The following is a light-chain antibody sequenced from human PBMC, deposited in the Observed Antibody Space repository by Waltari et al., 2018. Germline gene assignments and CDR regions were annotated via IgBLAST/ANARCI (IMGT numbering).Light chain of an antibody. CDR2: GAS. Sequence: EIVMTQSPATLSVSPGESATLSCRASQSVNSNLAWYQQKPGQAPRLLIYGASTRATGVAARFSGSGSVTEFTLTISSLQSEDFAVYHCQQYNNWPLLTFGGGTKVEIK. CDR1: QSVNSN. CDR3: QQYNNWPLLT. J-gene: IGKJ4*01. V-gene: IGKV3-15*01.